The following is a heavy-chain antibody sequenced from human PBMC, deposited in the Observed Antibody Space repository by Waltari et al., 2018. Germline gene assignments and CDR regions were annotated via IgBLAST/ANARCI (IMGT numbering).Heavy chain of an antibody. J-gene: IGHJ6*02. V-gene: IGHV3-23*01. Sequence: EEQMLESGGGLVQPGGSLRLSCTGSGFTYGTFAMNWVRQVPGKGLEWVSTISSSGADTYYADSVKDRFTISRDNSAETFYLEMNNLRVGDTAMYYCAKSQRRPLVLYGLDVWGQGTAVTVSS. CDR3: AKSQRRPLVLYGLDV. CDR2: ISSSGADT. D-gene: IGHD2-8*02. CDR1: GFTYGTFA.